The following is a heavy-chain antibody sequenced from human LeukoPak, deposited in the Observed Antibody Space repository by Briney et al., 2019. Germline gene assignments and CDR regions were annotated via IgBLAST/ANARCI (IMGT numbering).Heavy chain of an antibody. V-gene: IGHV3-33*01. D-gene: IGHD5-24*01. CDR1: GFSFSNYG. CDR3: ARGGGDGYNSNYFGY. Sequence: GRSLRLSCAASGFSFSNYGMHWVRQAPGKGLEWVGVIWYDGSNKYYGDSVKGRFTTSRDNSENTLYLQVSSLRAEDTAVYYCARGGGDGYNSNYFGYWGQGTLVTVSS. J-gene: IGHJ4*02. CDR2: IWYDGSNK.